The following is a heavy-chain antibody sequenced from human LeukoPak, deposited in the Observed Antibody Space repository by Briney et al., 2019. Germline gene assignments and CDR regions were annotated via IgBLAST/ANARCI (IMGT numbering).Heavy chain of an antibody. CDR1: GFTFSSYA. Sequence: GSLRLSCAASGFTFSSYAMHWVRQAPGKGLEWVAVISYDGSNKYYADSVKGRFTISRDNSKNTLYLQMNSLRAEDTAVYYCARDSLDYDSSGPEHFDYWGQGTLVTVSS. V-gene: IGHV3-30-3*01. CDR3: ARDSLDYDSSGPEHFDY. CDR2: ISYDGSNK. D-gene: IGHD3-22*01. J-gene: IGHJ4*02.